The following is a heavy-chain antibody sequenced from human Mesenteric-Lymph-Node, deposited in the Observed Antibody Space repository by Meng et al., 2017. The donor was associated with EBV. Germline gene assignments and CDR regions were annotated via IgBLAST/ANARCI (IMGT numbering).Heavy chain of an antibody. CDR2: INHSDGST. V-gene: IGHV1-46*01. Sequence: QEPWAPGGAGGMWAGASLRVSCDASGCSFSSFLIHLERQAPGPGLEWMGIINHSDGSTTYAQKFQGRVNMTRYTSTSTVFMEVSSLRSEDTAVFYCARGGRDFPDYWGQGTLVTVSS. CDR3: ARGGRDFPDY. CDR1: GCSFSSFL. J-gene: IGHJ4*02. D-gene: IGHD3-9*01.